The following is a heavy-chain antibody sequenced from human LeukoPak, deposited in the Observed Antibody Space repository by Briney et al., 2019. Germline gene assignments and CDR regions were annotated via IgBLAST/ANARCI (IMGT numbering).Heavy chain of an antibody. CDR1: GYTFTSYF. J-gene: IGHJ4*02. D-gene: IGHD1-26*01. Sequence: GASMKVSCKASGYTFTSYFMLWVRQAPGQGLEWMGIINPSGGSTSYVQKFQGRVTMTRDTSTSTVYMELSSLRSEDTAVYYCTRSSGSYEIDYWGQGTLVTVSS. V-gene: IGHV1-46*01. CDR3: TRSSGSYEIDY. CDR2: INPSGGST.